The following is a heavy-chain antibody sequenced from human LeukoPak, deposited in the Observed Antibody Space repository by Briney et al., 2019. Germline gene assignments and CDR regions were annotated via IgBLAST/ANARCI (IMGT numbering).Heavy chain of an antibody. Sequence: ASETLSLTCTVSGGSISSYYWSWIRQPPGKGLEWIGYIYYSGSTNYNPSLKSRVTISVDTSKNQFSLKLTSVTAADTAVYYCARHLYYDFWSGYYGFDYWGQGTLVTVSS. J-gene: IGHJ4*02. CDR3: ARHLYYDFWSGYYGFDY. V-gene: IGHV4-59*01. D-gene: IGHD3-3*01. CDR1: GGSISSYY. CDR2: IYYSGST.